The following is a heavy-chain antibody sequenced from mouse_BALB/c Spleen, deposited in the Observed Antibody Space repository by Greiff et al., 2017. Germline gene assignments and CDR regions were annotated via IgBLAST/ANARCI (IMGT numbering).Heavy chain of an antibody. Sequence: EVQRVESGPELVKPGASVKMSCKASGYTFTSYAMHWVKQKPGQGLEWIGYINPYNDGTKYNERFKGKATLASDKSSSTAYMERSSLTSEDSAVYYCARRGDRGYGMDYWGQGTSVTVSS. D-gene: IGHD3-3*01. J-gene: IGHJ4*01. V-gene: IGHV1-14*01. CDR2: INPYNDGT. CDR3: ARRGDRGYGMDY. CDR1: GYTFTSYA.